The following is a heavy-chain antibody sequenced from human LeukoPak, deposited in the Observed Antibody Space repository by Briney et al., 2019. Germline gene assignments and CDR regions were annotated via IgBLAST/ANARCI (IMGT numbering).Heavy chain of an antibody. CDR2: IGGSGGST. Sequence: GGSLRLSCAASGFTFSSYAMSWVRQAPGKGLEWVSAIGGSGGSTYYADSVKGRFTISRDNSKNTLYLQMNSLRAEDTAVYYCAKSNIVATCFDYWGQGTLVTVSS. CDR1: GFTFSSYA. D-gene: IGHD5-12*01. CDR3: AKSNIVATCFDY. V-gene: IGHV3-23*01. J-gene: IGHJ4*02.